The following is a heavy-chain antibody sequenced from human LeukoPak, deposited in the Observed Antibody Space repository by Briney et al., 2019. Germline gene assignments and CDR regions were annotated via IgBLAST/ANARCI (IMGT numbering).Heavy chain of an antibody. CDR1: GFTFISYG. D-gene: IGHD6-19*01. V-gene: IGHV3-23*01. CDR3: ASVKSSGWAIDY. J-gene: IGHJ4*02. CDR2: ISGIGGNT. Sequence: GGSPRLSCAASGFTFISYGMSWVRQAPGKGLEWVSAISGIGGNTYYADSVKGRFTISRDNSKNTLYLQMNSLRAEDTAVYYCASVKSSGWAIDYWGQGTLVTVSS.